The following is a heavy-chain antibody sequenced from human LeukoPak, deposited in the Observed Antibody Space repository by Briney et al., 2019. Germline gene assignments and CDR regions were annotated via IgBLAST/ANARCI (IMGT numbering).Heavy chain of an antibody. Sequence: SETLSLTCTVSGGSVGSGSYYWSWIRQPPGKGLEWIGYIYYSGSTNYNPSLKSRVTISVDTSKNQFSLKLSSVTAADTAVYYCARGIFWEQAFDYWGQGTLVTVSS. D-gene: IGHD1-26*01. CDR3: ARGIFWEQAFDY. CDR1: GGSVGSGSYY. V-gene: IGHV4-61*01. CDR2: IYYSGST. J-gene: IGHJ4*02.